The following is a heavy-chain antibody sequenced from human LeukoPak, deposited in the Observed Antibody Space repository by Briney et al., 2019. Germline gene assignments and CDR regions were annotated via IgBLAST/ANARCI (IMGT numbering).Heavy chain of an antibody. CDR2: ISSSSSYR. Sequence: SGGSLRLSCAASGLTFSRYSMNWVRQAPGKGLEWVSSISSSSSYRYYADSVKGRFTISRDNAKNSLHLQMNSLRAEDTAVYYCMSYAGRSDDYWGQGTLVTVSS. D-gene: IGHD3-16*01. J-gene: IGHJ4*02. V-gene: IGHV3-21*01. CDR3: MSYAGRSDDY. CDR1: GLTFSRYS.